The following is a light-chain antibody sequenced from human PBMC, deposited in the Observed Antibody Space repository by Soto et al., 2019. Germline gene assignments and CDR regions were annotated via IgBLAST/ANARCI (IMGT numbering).Light chain of an antibody. Sequence: EIVLTQSPGTLSLSPGERATLSCRASQSVSSSYLAWYQQKPGQAPRLLIYGASSRATGIPDRFSGSGSGKDFTLTISRLEPEDFAVYYCQQYGSSPPGTLGQGTKVDIK. CDR2: GAS. V-gene: IGKV3-20*01. CDR1: QSVSSSY. CDR3: QQYGSSPPGT. J-gene: IGKJ1*01.